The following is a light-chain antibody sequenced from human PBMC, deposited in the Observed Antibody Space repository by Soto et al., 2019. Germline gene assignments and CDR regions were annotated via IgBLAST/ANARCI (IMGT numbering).Light chain of an antibody. CDR3: ATWDDSLHVCV. CDR1: TTDVGTYNS. J-gene: IGLJ3*02. CDR2: DVN. V-gene: IGLV2-11*01. Sequence: QSALTQPRSVSGSPGQSVTISCTGTTTDVGTYNSVSWYQQHPGKAPKLMIYDVNKRPSGVPHRFSGSMSGNTASLTISGLQADDEADYYCATWDDSLHVCVFGGGTKLTVL.